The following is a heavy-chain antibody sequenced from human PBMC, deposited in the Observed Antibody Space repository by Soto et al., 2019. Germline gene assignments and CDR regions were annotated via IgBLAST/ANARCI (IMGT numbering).Heavy chain of an antibody. V-gene: IGHV4-30-4*01. CDR1: GGSISSGDYY. CDR2: IYYSGST. D-gene: IGHD6-19*01. CDR3: ATSLSPWGPMNLGGWYYFDY. J-gene: IGHJ4*02. Sequence: SETLSLTCTVSGGSISSGDYYWSWIRHPPGKGLEWIGYIYYSGSTYYNPSLKSRVTISVDTSKNQFSLKLSSVTAADTAVYYCATSLSPWGPMNLGGWYYFDYWGQGTLVTVSS.